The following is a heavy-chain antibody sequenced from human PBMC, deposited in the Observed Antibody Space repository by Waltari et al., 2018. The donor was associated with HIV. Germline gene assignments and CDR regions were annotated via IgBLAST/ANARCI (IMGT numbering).Heavy chain of an antibody. Sequence: QVQLQESGPGLVKPSETLSLTCAVSGYSISSGYYWGWIRQPPGKGLEWIGSIYHSGSTYYNPSLKSRVTISVDTSKNQFSLKLSSVTAADTAVYYCARVRTAVAGTTDYWGQGTLVTVSS. CDR3: ARVRTAVAGTTDY. J-gene: IGHJ4*02. V-gene: IGHV4-38-2*01. CDR1: GYSISSGYY. CDR2: IYHSGST. D-gene: IGHD6-19*01.